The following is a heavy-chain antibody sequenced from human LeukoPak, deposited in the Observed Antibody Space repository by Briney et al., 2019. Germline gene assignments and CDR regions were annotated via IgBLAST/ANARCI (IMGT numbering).Heavy chain of an antibody. D-gene: IGHD3-22*01. Sequence: ASVKVSCKVSGYTLTELSMHWVRQAPGKGLEWMGGFDPEDGETIYAQKFQGRVTMTEDTSTDTAYMELSSLRSDDTAVYYCARDLQSYYDSSGPGYWGQGTLVTVSS. V-gene: IGHV1-24*01. CDR3: ARDLQSYYDSSGPGY. J-gene: IGHJ4*02. CDR2: FDPEDGET. CDR1: GYTLTELS.